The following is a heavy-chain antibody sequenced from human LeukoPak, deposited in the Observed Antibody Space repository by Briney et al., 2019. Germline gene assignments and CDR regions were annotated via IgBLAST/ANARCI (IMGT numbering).Heavy chain of an antibody. Sequence: PGGSLRLSCAASGFSFSSYSMKWVRQAPGKGLEWVSSISSSNYIYYADSVKGRFTISRDNAKNSLYLQMNSLRAEDTAVYYCARDSAHAFDIWGQGTTVTVSS. V-gene: IGHV3-21*01. CDR2: ISSSNYI. CDR1: GFSFSSYS. J-gene: IGHJ3*02. CDR3: ARDSAHAFDI.